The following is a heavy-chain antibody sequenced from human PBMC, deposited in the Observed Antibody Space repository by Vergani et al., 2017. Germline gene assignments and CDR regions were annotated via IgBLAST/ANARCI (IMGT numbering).Heavy chain of an antibody. CDR3: ARDRGAL. CDR2: IKQDGSEK. J-gene: IGHJ4*02. Sequence: EVQLVESGGGLVKPGGSLRLSCAASGFTFSNAWMSWVRQAPGKGLEWVANIKQDGSEKYYVDSVKGRFTISRDNAKNSLYLQMNSLRAEDTAVYYCARDRGALWGQGTLVTVSS. D-gene: IGHD3-16*01. CDR1: GFTFSNAW. V-gene: IGHV3-7*01.